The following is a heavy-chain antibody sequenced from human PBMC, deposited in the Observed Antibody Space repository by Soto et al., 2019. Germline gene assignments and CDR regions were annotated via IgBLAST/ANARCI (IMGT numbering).Heavy chain of an antibody. CDR3: ARDLKEYCSDGKCNWFDP. D-gene: IGHD2-15*01. CDR1: GASITTYY. Sequence: PSETLSLTCTVSGASITTYYWSWIRQPPGKGLEWIGYISYSGSTDCNPSLKSRVTISFDASKNQISLQVRSATAADAAVYYCARDLKEYCSDGKCNWFDPWGQGTLVTVSS. J-gene: IGHJ5*02. CDR2: ISYSGST. V-gene: IGHV4-59*01.